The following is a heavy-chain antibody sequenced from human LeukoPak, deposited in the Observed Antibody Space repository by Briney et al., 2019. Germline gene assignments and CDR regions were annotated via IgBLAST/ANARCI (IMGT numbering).Heavy chain of an antibody. V-gene: IGHV4-39*07. J-gene: IGHJ5*02. CDR3: ARSYSSSWYLET. Sequence: PSETLSLTCTVSGGSISSSSYYWGWIRQPPGKGMEWIGSIYYSGSTCYNPSLKSRVTISVDTSKNQFSLKLSSVTAADTAVYYCARSYSSSWYLETWGQGTLVTVSS. D-gene: IGHD6-13*01. CDR1: GGSISSSSYY. CDR2: IYYSGST.